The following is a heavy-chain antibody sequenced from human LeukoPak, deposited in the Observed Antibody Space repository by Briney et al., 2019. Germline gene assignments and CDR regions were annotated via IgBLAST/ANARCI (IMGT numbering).Heavy chain of an antibody. CDR3: ARGQTIVGATGDF. J-gene: IGHJ4*02. D-gene: IGHD1-26*01. CDR2: INHSGST. V-gene: IGHV4-34*01. CDR1: GGSFSGYY. Sequence: PSETLSLTCAVYGGSFSGYYWSWIRQPPGKGLEWIGEINHSGSTNYNTSLKRRVTISVDTSKNQFSLKLSSVTAADTAVYYCARGQTIVGATGDFWGQGTLVTVSS.